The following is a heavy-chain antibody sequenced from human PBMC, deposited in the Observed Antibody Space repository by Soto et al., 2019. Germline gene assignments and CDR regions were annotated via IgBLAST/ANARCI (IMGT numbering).Heavy chain of an antibody. CDR1: GFTFSSYA. Sequence: GGSLRLSCAASGFTFSSYAMHWVRQAPGKGLEWVAVISYDGSNKYYADSVKGRFTISRDNSKNTLYLQMNSLRAEDTAVYYCCIALWGYRPYFDDWGPGTFLTLSS. CDR3: CIALWGYRPYFDD. J-gene: IGHJ4*02. CDR2: ISYDGSNK. D-gene: IGHD6-13*01. V-gene: IGHV3-30-3*01.